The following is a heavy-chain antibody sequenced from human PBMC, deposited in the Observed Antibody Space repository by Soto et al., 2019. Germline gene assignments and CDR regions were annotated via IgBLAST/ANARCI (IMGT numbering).Heavy chain of an antibody. J-gene: IGHJ6*02. CDR1: GYTFTGYY. D-gene: IGHD2-2*01. V-gene: IGHV1-2*02. Sequence: ASVKVSCKASGYTFTGYYMHWVRQAPGQGLEWMGWINPNSGGTNYAQKFQGRVTMTRDTSISTAYMELSRLRSDDTAVYYCARGIGYCSSTSCSWRYYYDMDVWGQGTTVTVSS. CDR2: INPNSGGT. CDR3: ARGIGYCSSTSCSWRYYYDMDV.